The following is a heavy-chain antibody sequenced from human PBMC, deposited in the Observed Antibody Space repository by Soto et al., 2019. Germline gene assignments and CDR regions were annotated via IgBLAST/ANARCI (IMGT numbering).Heavy chain of an antibody. Sequence: PGGSLRLSCAASGFTFSNAWMSWVRQAPGKGLEWVGRIKSKTDGGTTDYAAPVKGRFTISRDDSKNTLYLQMNSLKTEDTAVYYXTTGYSYGDYYYYGMDVWGQGTTVTVSS. V-gene: IGHV3-15*01. CDR3: TTGYSYGDYYYYGMDV. D-gene: IGHD5-18*01. J-gene: IGHJ6*02. CDR2: IKSKTDGGTT. CDR1: GFTFSNAW.